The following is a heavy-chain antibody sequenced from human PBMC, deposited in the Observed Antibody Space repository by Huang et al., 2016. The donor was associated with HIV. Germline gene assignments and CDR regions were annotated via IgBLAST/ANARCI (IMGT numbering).Heavy chain of an antibody. D-gene: IGHD4-17*01. CDR3: ARGQLGSYGDYDVLY. J-gene: IGHJ4*02. CDR2: SIPMFGTP. CDR1: GGTFSKYA. Sequence: QVQLVQSGAEVKTPGSSVKVSCKVSGGTFSKYAISWVRQATGQGLEWMGGSIPMFGTPNYARKFQGRVTSTADDSTSTTYVEVSSLRSEETALYYCARGQLGSYGDYDVLYWGQGTLVTVSS. V-gene: IGHV1-69*13.